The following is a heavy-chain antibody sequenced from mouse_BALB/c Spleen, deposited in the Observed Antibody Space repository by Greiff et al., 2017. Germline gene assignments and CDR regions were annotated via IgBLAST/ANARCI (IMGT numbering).Heavy chain of an antibody. J-gene: IGHJ4*01. CDR3: ARGITTVGDYAMDY. D-gene: IGHD1-1*01. Sequence: EVQLVESGGGLVKPGGSLKLSCAASGFTFSSYAMSWVRQTPEKRLEWVASISSGGSTYYPDSVKGRFTISRDNARNILYLQMSSLRSEDTAMYYCARGITTVGDYAMDYWGQGTSVTVSS. V-gene: IGHV5-6-5*01. CDR1: GFTFSSYA. CDR2: ISSGGST.